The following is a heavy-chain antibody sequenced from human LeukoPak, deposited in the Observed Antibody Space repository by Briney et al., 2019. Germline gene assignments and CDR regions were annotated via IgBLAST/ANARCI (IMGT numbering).Heavy chain of an antibody. V-gene: IGHV3-9*01. CDR2: NSWRSGSI. D-gene: IGHD5-24*01. CDR1: GFTCDDYA. Sequence: GRSLILSCAASGFTCDDYAMHRVRPARGEGLEWGSGNSWRSGSIGYADSVKGRFTISRDNAKNSLYLQMNSLRAEDTALYYCAKDILGGGYNFDAFDIWGQGTMVTVSS. J-gene: IGHJ3*02. CDR3: AKDILGGGYNFDAFDI.